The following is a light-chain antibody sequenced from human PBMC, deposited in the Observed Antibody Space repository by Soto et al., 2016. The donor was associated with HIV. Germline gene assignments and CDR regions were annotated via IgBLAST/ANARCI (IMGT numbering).Light chain of an antibody. CDR2: AAS. Sequence: DIQLTQSPPTLSAFVGDRVTITCQASQDISNYLNWYQLKPGKAPKRLIYAASSLQSGVPSRFSGSGSGTEFTLTISSLQPEDFATYYCLQHNSYPWTFGQGTKVEIK. V-gene: IGKV1-17*01. CDR1: QDISNY. J-gene: IGKJ1*01. CDR3: LQHNSYPWT.